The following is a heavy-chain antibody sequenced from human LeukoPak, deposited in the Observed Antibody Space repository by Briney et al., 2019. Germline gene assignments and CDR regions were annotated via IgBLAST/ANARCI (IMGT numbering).Heavy chain of an antibody. CDR3: ARAPGDYSFD. Sequence: ASVNVSCKSSVYTFTDYYMHWVRQAPGQGLEWMGWINPNSGGTNYAQKFQGRVTMTRDTSISTAYMELSRLRSDDTAVYYCARAPGDYSFDWGQGTLVTVSS. CDR1: VYTFTDYY. V-gene: IGHV1-2*02. CDR2: INPNSGGT. J-gene: IGHJ4*02. D-gene: IGHD4-17*01.